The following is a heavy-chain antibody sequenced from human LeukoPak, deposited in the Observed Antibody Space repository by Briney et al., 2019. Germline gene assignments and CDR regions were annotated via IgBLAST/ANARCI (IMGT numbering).Heavy chain of an antibody. CDR1: GFTFSSYW. J-gene: IGHJ4*02. CDR2: INQGESAK. CDR3: AKTEAMDWFDY. D-gene: IGHD5-18*01. V-gene: IGHV3-7*03. Sequence: GGSLRLSCAASGFTFSSYWMSWVRQAPGKGLEWVASINQGESAKLYVDFVKGRFTISRDNSKNTLYLQMNSLRAEDTAVYYCAKTEAMDWFDYWGQGTLVTVSS.